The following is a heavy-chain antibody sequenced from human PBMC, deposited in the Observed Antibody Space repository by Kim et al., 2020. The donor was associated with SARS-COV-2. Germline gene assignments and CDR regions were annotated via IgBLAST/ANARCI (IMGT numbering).Heavy chain of an antibody. V-gene: IGHV4-34*01. J-gene: IGHJ4*02. Sequence: SETLSLTCAVYGGSFSGYYWSWIRQPPGKGLEWIGEINHSGSTNYNPSLKSRVTISVDTSKNQFSLKLSSVTAADTAVYYCARVKGYYDSSGYFPRYYFDYWGQGTLVTVSS. CDR2: INHSGST. D-gene: IGHD3-22*01. CDR1: GGSFSGYY. CDR3: ARVKGYYDSSGYFPRYYFDY.